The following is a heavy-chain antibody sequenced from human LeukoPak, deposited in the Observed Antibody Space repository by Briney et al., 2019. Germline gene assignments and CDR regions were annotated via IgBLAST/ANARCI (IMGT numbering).Heavy chain of an antibody. CDR1: GFTFSRYW. Sequence: GGSLRLSCAASGFTFSRYWLSWFRQLPGKGLEWVGNIKEDGSEKYYLDSVKGRFTISRDNAKNSLYLQMNSLRAEDTAVYYCVGDYVWGTSNPDYWGQGTLVTVSS. CDR3: VGDYVWGTSNPDY. J-gene: IGHJ4*02. V-gene: IGHV3-7*01. CDR2: IKEDGSEK. D-gene: IGHD3-16*01.